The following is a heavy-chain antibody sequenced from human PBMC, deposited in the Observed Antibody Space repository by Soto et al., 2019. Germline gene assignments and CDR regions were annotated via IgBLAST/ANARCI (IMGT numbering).Heavy chain of an antibody. CDR2: TSGSGGST. CDR1: GFTFSSYA. CDR3: AKDPGGIAVANGWFDP. D-gene: IGHD6-19*01. V-gene: IGHV3-23*01. Sequence: EGSLRLSCAASGFTFSSYAMSWVRQAPGKGLEWVSATSGSGGSTYYADSVKGRFTISRDNSKNTLYLQMNSLRAEDTAVYYCAKDPGGIAVANGWFDPWGQGTLVTVSS. J-gene: IGHJ5*02.